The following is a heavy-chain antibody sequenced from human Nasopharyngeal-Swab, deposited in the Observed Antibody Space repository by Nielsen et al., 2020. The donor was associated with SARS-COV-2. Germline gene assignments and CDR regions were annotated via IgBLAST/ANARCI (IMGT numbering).Heavy chain of an antibody. V-gene: IGHV3-30*18. CDR3: AKAGTAAGFDY. J-gene: IGHJ4*02. CDR1: GFTFSSYG. CDR2: ISYDGSNK. D-gene: IGHD6-13*01. Sequence: GGSLRLSCAASGFTFSSYGMHWVRQAPGKGLEWVAVISYDGSNKYYADSVKGRFTISRDNSKNTLYLQMNGLRAEDTAVYYCAKAGTAAGFDYWGQGTLVTSPQ.